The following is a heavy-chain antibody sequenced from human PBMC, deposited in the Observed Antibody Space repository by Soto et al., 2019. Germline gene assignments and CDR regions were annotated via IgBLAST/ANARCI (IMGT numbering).Heavy chain of an antibody. J-gene: IGHJ5*01. D-gene: IGHD2-8*01. Sequence: TATSYCISKTTSRHLEWLGQTYYRSKWYNDYAVPVKSRITISPDISNNQVSLHLNSVTPDDTAVYYCVRLIGYNWLDFWGQGTLVTVS. CDR1: TAT. CDR2: TYYRSKWYN. CDR3: VRLIGYNWLDF. V-gene: IGHV6-1*01.